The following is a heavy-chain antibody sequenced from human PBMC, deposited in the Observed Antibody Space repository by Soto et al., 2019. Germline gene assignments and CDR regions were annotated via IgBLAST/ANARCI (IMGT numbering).Heavy chain of an antibody. V-gene: IGHV3-30-3*01. Sequence: PGGSLRLSCAASGFTFSSYAMHWVRQAPGKGLEWVAVISYDGSNKYYADSVKGRFTISRDNSKNTLYLQMNSLRAEDTAVYYCARDRGSYGSRLLDYYYGMDVWGQGTTVTVSS. CDR3: ARDRGSYGSRLLDYYYGMDV. CDR1: GFTFSSYA. CDR2: ISYDGSNK. J-gene: IGHJ6*02. D-gene: IGHD1-26*01.